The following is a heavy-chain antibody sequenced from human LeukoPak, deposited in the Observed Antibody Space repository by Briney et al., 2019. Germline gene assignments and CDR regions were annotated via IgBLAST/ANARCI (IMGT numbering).Heavy chain of an antibody. CDR1: GDTFINYY. D-gene: IGHD3-9*01. CDR2: INPSGGSV. V-gene: IGHV1-46*01. Sequence: ASVKVSCKASGDTFINYYMHWVRQAPGQGLEWMGIINPSGGSVSYAQKFQGRVTMTRDTSTCTVYMDLSSLRSEDTAVYYCATDDILTGSSEFDYWGQGTLVTVSS. CDR3: ATDDILTGSSEFDY. J-gene: IGHJ4*02.